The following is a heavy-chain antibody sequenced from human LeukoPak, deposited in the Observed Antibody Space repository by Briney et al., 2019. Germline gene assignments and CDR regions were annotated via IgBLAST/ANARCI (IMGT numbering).Heavy chain of an antibody. D-gene: IGHD3-22*01. Sequence: GGSLRLSCAASGFTFSSYAMSWVRQAPGKGLEWVSGISGSGGSTYYADSVKGRFTISRDNSKNTLYLQMNSLRAEDTAVYHCAKDGYDTSGYHYDYWGQGTLVTVSS. CDR1: GFTFSSYA. V-gene: IGHV3-23*01. CDR2: ISGSGGST. CDR3: AKDGYDTSGYHYDY. J-gene: IGHJ4*02.